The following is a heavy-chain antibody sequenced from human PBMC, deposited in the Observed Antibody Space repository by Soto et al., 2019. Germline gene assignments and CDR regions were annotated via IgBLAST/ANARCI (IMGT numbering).Heavy chain of an antibody. V-gene: IGHV4-31*03. CDR1: GASVSGDGSY. CDR2: IHNSGST. D-gene: IGHD6-19*01. CDR3: ARDLGSEQWFFDN. J-gene: IGHJ4*01. Sequence: QVQLQESGPGLVKPSQTLSLTCLGSGASVSGDGSYCSWIRQHPGKGLEFIGYIHNSGSTYSNPSLENRIAVSIDTSKNQVSLRLSSVTAADSAVYFCARDLGSEQWFFDNWCPGSLVTVSS.